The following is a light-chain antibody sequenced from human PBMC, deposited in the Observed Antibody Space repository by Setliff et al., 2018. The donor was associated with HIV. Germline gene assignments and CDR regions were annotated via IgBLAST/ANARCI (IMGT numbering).Light chain of an antibody. CDR1: SSNIGSNH. J-gene: IGLJ1*01. CDR2: RNN. V-gene: IGLV1-47*01. CDR3: AAWDDSLSGSYV. Sequence: QSVLAQPPSASWTPGQRVTISCSGSSSNIGSNHVYWYQQLPGTTPKLLIYRNNQRPSGVPDRFSGSKSGTSASLAISGLRSEDEADYFCAAWDDSLSGSYVFGAGTKVTVL.